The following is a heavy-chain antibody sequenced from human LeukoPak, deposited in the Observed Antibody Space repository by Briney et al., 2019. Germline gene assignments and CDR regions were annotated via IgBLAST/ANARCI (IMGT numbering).Heavy chain of an antibody. V-gene: IGHV3-33*01. CDR2: IWYDGSNK. CDR1: GFTFSSYG. D-gene: IGHD3-9*01. CDR3: ASAYYDILTGYSLGAFDY. Sequence: GGSLRLSCAASGFTFSSYGMHWVRQAPGKGLEWVAVIWYDGSNKYYADSVRGRFTISRDNSKNTLYLQMNSLRAEDTAVYYCASAYYDILTGYSLGAFDYWGQGTLVTVSS. J-gene: IGHJ4*02.